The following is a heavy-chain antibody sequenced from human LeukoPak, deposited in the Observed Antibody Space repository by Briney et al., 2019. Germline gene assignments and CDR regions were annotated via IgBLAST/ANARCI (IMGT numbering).Heavy chain of an antibody. CDR3: ARGDFDY. J-gene: IGHJ4*02. V-gene: IGHV4-61*02. CDR1: GGSISSGGYY. CDR2: IYTSGNT. Sequence: PSETLSLTCTVSGGSISSGGYYWSWIRQPAGKGLEWIGRIYTSGNTNYNPSLKSRVTISVDTSKNQFSLKLSSVTAADTAVYYCARGDFDYWGQGTLVTVSS.